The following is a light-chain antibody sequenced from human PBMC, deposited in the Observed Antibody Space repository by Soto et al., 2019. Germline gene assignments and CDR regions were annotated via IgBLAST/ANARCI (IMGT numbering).Light chain of an antibody. CDR3: KQYGGSPPYT. J-gene: IGKJ2*01. Sequence: EIVLTQSPGTLSLSPGERATLSCRASRSISSTYLAWYQQKPGQAPRLLIYGASSRATGIRDRFSGSGSGTNFTLTISRLEPEDFAMYYCKQYGGSPPYTFGQGTKLEIK. V-gene: IGKV3-20*01. CDR2: GAS. CDR1: RSISSTY.